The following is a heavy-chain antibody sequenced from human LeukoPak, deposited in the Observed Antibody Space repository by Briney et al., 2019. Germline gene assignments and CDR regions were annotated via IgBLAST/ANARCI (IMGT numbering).Heavy chain of an antibody. D-gene: IGHD6-6*01. J-gene: IGHJ4*02. CDR3: VRCRPAPA. CDR1: GFTFSNYY. Sequence: PAGTLRLSCAASGFTFSNYYLHWVRQAPGEGLVWISGINTDGSSNYYGATVKGRFTITRYNARKTLYLQMSSLRAEVSAIYYCVRCRPAPAWGQGTLVTVAS. CDR2: INTDGSSN. V-gene: IGHV3-74*01.